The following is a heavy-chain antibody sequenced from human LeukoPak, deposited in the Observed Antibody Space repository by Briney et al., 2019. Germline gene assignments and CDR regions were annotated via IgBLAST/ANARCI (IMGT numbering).Heavy chain of an antibody. V-gene: IGHV1-18*01. Sequence: ASVTVSCKASGYTLTSYGISWVRQAPRQGLEWMGWISAYNGNTNYAQKLQGRVTMTTDTSTGTAYMELRSLRSDGTAVYYCARCELWCGEFDPWGQGTLVTVSS. CDR3: ARCELWCGEFDP. CDR2: ISAYNGNT. CDR1: GYTLTSYG. J-gene: IGHJ5*02. D-gene: IGHD3-10*01.